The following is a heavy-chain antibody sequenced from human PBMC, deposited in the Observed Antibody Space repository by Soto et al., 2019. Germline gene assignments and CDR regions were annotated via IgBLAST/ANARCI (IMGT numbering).Heavy chain of an antibody. CDR1: GGSISSYY. D-gene: IGHD6-6*01. V-gene: IGHV4-59*01. Sequence: TSETLSLTCTVSGGSISSYYWSWIRQPPGKGLEWIGYIYYSGSTNYNPSLKSRVTISVDTSKNQFSLKLSSVTAADTAVYYCARGSSSSFGWFDPWGQGTLVTVSS. J-gene: IGHJ5*02. CDR3: ARGSSSSFGWFDP. CDR2: IYYSGST.